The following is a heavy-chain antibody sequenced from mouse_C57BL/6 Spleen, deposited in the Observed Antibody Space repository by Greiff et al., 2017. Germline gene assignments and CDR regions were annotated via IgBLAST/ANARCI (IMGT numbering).Heavy chain of an antibody. V-gene: IGHV1-72*01. Sequence: VQLQQPGAELVKPGASVKLSCKASGYTFTSYWMHWVKQRPGRGLEWIGRIDPNSGGTKYNEKFKSKATLTVDKPSSTAYMQLSSLTSEDSAVYYCARGSFITTVVATDWYFDVWGTGTTVTVSS. CDR2: IDPNSGGT. CDR1: GYTFTSYW. J-gene: IGHJ1*03. CDR3: ARGSFITTVVATDWYFDV. D-gene: IGHD1-1*01.